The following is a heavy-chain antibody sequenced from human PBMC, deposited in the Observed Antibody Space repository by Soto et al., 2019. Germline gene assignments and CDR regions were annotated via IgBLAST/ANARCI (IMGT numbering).Heavy chain of an antibody. J-gene: IGHJ6*03. CDR3: ARGTVSGTIFYYYYYMDV. Sequence: QVQLVQSGAEVKKPGASVKVSCKASGYTFTSYDINWVRQATGQGLEWMGWMNPNSGNTGYAQKFQGRVTMTRNTSIGTAYMELSSLRSEDTAVYYCARGTVSGTIFYYYYYMDVWGKGTTVTVSS. CDR1: GYTFTSYD. V-gene: IGHV1-8*01. D-gene: IGHD1-7*01. CDR2: MNPNSGNT.